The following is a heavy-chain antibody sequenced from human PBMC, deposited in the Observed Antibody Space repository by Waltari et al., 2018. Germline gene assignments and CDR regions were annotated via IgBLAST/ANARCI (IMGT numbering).Heavy chain of an antibody. CDR3: ATPRRIVVVPAAIHY. V-gene: IGHV3-30-3*01. CDR1: GFTFSSYA. CDR2: ISYDGSNK. Sequence: QVQLVESGGGVVQPGRSLRLSCAASGFTFSSYAMHWVRQAPGKGLEWVAVISYDGSNKYYADSVKGRFTISRDNSKNTLYLQMNSLRAEDTAVYYCATPRRIVVVPAAIHYWGQGTLVTVSS. D-gene: IGHD2-2*02. J-gene: IGHJ4*02.